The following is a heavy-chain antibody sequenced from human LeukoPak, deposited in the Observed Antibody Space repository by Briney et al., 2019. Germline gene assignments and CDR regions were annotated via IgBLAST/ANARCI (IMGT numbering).Heavy chain of an antibody. V-gene: IGHV3-66*01. J-gene: IGHJ4*02. D-gene: IGHD5-18*01. CDR1: GFTVSSNY. Sequence: GGSLRLSCAASGFTVSSNYMCWGRQAPGKGLEWVSVIYSGGSTYYADSVKGRFTISRDNSKNTLYLQMNSLRAEDTAVYYCARATGRGYSYGYVDYWGQGTLVTVSS. CDR3: ARATGRGYSYGYVDY. CDR2: IYSGGST.